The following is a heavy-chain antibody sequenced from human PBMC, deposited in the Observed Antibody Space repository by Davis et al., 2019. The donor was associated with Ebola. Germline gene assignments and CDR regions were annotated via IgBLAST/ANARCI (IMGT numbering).Heavy chain of an antibody. V-gene: IGHV4-34*01. Sequence: GSLRLSCVASGFTSTSYAMSWVRQPPGKGLEWIGEIKHSGSTNYNPSPKSRVTISVDTSKNQFSLKLSSVTAADTAVYYCARGWGPVTARRSNWFDPWGQGTLVTVSS. J-gene: IGHJ5*02. CDR3: ARGWGPVTARRSNWFDP. D-gene: IGHD2-21*02. CDR1: GFTSTSYA. CDR2: IKHSGST.